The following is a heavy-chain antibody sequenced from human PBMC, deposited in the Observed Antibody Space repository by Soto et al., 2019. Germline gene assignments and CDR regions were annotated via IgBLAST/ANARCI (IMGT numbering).Heavy chain of an antibody. D-gene: IGHD3-3*01. Sequence: QGQLVQSGAEVKKPGASVKVSCKVSGFTLTESTIHWVRQAPGQGLEWMGGFDPEDAEPIYAPRVQGRVTLTQDTSTDTAYMELSSLRSEDTDFYYCATYRVTVFGVIIAFENWGQGTLVTVSS. V-gene: IGHV1-24*01. CDR2: FDPEDAEP. J-gene: IGHJ4*02. CDR3: ATYRVTVFGVIIAFEN. CDR1: GFTLTEST.